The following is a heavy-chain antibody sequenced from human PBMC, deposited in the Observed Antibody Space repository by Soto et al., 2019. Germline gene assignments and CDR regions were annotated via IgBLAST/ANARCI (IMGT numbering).Heavy chain of an antibody. CDR3: ARTRYSYGWFYYYGMDV. J-gene: IGHJ6*02. CDR2: IFSNDEK. V-gene: IGHV2-26*01. Sequence: ESGPTLVNPTGTLTLTCTVSGFSLSNARMGVSWIRQPPGKALEWLAHIFSNDEKSYSTSLKSRLTISKDTSKSQVVLTMTNMDPVDTATYYCARTRYSYGWFYYYGMDVWGQGTTVTVSS. D-gene: IGHD5-18*01. CDR1: GFSLSNARMG.